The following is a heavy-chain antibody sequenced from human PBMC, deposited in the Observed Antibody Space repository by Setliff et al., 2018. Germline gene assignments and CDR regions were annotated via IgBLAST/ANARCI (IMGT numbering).Heavy chain of an antibody. V-gene: IGHV3-64*02. Sequence: ETLSLSCAASGFTFSSYAMHWVRQAPGKGLEYVSAISSNGGSTYYADSVKGRFTISRDNSKNTLYLQMGSLRAEDMAVYYCARDGDSSGWYAGGEFDYWGQGTLVTVSS. J-gene: IGHJ4*02. CDR1: GFTFSSYA. CDR2: ISSNGGST. D-gene: IGHD6-19*01. CDR3: ARDGDSSGWYAGGEFDY.